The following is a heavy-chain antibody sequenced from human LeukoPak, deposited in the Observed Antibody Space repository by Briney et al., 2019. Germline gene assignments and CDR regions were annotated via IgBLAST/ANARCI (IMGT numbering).Heavy chain of an antibody. V-gene: IGHV4-59*01. J-gene: IGHJ2*01. CDR3: ARMIAAAGTEYFDL. Sequence: SETLSLTCTVSGGSISSYYWSWIRQPPGKGLEWIGYVHYSGNTNYNPSLKSRVAISVDTSKNQFSLKLISVTAADTAVYYCARMIAAAGTEYFDLWGRGALVTVSS. CDR2: VHYSGNT. CDR1: GGSISSYY. D-gene: IGHD6-13*01.